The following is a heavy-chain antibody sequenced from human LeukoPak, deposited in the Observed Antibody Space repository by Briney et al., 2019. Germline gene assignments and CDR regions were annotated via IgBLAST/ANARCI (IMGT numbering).Heavy chain of an antibody. CDR1: GYTFTSHW. CDR3: ARRDYGDNSKVFDY. CDR2: IYPGDSDT. Sequence: GESLKISCKGSGYTFTSHWIGWVRQMPGKGLEWMGIIYPGDSDTRYSPPFQGLVTISADKSISTAFLLWSSLKASDTAMYYCARRDYGDNSKVFDYWGQGTLVTVSS. V-gene: IGHV5-51*01. D-gene: IGHD4-23*01. J-gene: IGHJ4*02.